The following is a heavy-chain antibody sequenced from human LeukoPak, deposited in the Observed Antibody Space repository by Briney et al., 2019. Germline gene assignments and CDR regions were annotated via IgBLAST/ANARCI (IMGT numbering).Heavy chain of an antibody. Sequence: PSETLSLTCTVSGGSISSYYWNWIRQPPGKELERIGYIHYSGSTNYNPSLKSRVTISVDTSKNQFSLKLTSVTAADTAVYYCARAHSSGWYGTYYFDYWGQGSLVTVSS. V-gene: IGHV4-59*01. CDR3: ARAHSSGWYGTYYFDY. J-gene: IGHJ4*02. D-gene: IGHD6-19*01. CDR1: GGSISSYY. CDR2: IHYSGST.